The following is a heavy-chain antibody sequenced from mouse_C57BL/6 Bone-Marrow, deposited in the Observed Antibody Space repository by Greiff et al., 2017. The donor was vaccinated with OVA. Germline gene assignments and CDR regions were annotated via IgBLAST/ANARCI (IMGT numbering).Heavy chain of an antibody. CDR1: GYTFTSYG. D-gene: IGHD1-1*01. Sequence: QVQLQQSGAELARPGASVKLSCKASGYTFTSYGISWVKQRTGQGLEWIGEIYPRSGNTYYNEKFKGKATLTADTSTSTAYMELRSLTSEDAAFDFCARWDYYGSSYGDWYFDVWGTGTTVTVSS. CDR2: IYPRSGNT. J-gene: IGHJ1*03. CDR3: ARWDYYGSSYGDWYFDV. V-gene: IGHV1-81*01.